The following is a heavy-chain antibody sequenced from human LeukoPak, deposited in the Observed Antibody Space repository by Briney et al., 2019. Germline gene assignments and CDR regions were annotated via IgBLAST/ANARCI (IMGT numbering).Heavy chain of an antibody. CDR3: ARVSTDDSRVDCYGMDV. J-gene: IGHJ6*02. D-gene: IGHD3-3*01. V-gene: IGHV1-2*02. CDR1: GYTFTGYY. Sequence: ASVKVSCKASGYTFTGYYMHWVRQAPGQGLEWMGWINPNSGGTNYAQKFQGRVTMTRDTSISTAYMELSRLRSDDTAVYYCARVSTDDSRVDCYGMDVWGQGTTVTVSS. CDR2: INPNSGGT.